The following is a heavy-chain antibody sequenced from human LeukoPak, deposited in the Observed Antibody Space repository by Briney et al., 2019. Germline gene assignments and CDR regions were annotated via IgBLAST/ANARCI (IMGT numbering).Heavy chain of an antibody. D-gene: IGHD6-6*01. CDR2: INHSGST. J-gene: IGHJ6*03. CDR1: GGSFSGYY. CDR3: ARDRRLYSSSSTYMDV. V-gene: IGHV4-34*01. Sequence: PSETLSLTCAVYGGSFSGYYWSWIRQPPGKGLEWIGEINHSGSTNYNPSLKSRVTISVDTSKNQFSLKLSSVTAADTAVYYCARDRRLYSSSSTYMDVWGKGTTVTVSS.